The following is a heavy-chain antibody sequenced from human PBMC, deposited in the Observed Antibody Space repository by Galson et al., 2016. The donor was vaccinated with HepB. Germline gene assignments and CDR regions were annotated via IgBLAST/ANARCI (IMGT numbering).Heavy chain of an antibody. CDR3: ARDDYGGNPGGGLDY. D-gene: IGHD4-23*01. CDR1: GGSISSGRYY. J-gene: IGHJ4*02. Sequence: TLSLTCTVSGGSISSGRYYWSWIRQYPGKGLEWIGYIHYSGSTYYNPSLKSRVTISVATSKNQFSLTLRSVTAADTAVYYCARDDYGGNPGGGLDYWGQGTLVTVSS. CDR2: IHYSGST. V-gene: IGHV4-31*03.